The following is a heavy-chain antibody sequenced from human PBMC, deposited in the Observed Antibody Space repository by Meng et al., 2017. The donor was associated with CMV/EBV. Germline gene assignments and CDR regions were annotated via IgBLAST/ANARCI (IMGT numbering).Heavy chain of an antibody. CDR2: IYSGGST. V-gene: IGHV3-66*01. D-gene: IGHD5-24*01. Sequence: EVMVGESGGGLVRPGGSLRLSCAASGFTVSSNYMSWVRQAPGKGLEWVSVIYSGGSTYYADSVKGRFTISRDNSKNTLYLQMNSLRAEDTAVYYCAREGDGYDKAPYWGQGTLVTVSS. CDR1: GFTVSSNY. J-gene: IGHJ4*02. CDR3: AREGDGYDKAPY.